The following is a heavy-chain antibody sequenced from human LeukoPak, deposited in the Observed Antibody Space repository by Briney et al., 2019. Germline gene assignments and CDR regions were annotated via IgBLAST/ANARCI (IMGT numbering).Heavy chain of an antibody. CDR3: AREESVLSWFDP. V-gene: IGHV1-46*01. Sequence: GASVKVSCKASGYTFITYWLHWLRQAPGQGPEWMGTIHPGGGSTSHAQKFQGRLTLTRDTSTSSVYMELTSLRSEDTAVYYCAREESVLSWFDPWGQGTLVTVSS. CDR1: GYTFITYW. J-gene: IGHJ5*02. D-gene: IGHD3-9*01. CDR2: IHPGGGST.